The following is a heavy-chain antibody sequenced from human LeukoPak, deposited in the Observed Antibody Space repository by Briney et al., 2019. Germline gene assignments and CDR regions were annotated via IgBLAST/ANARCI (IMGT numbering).Heavy chain of an antibody. CDR2: IYYSGST. J-gene: IGHJ6*03. CDR3: ARRRTTHYYYYYMDV. D-gene: IGHD4-17*01. V-gene: IGHV4-39*01. CDR1: GGSISSSSYD. Sequence: TSETLSLTCTVSGGSISSSSYDWGWIRQPPGKGLEWIGSIYYSGSTYYNPSLKSRVTISVDTSKNQFSLKLSSVTAADTAVYYCARRRTTHYYYYYMDVWGKGTTVTVSS.